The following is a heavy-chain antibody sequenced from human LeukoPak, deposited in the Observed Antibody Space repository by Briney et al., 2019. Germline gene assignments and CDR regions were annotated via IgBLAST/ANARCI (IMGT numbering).Heavy chain of an antibody. CDR1: GFTFSSYS. CDR3: AKRAGYGDHFDY. D-gene: IGHD4-17*01. V-gene: IGHV3-21*04. CDR2: ISSSSSYI. Sequence: GGSLRLSCAASGFTFSSYSMNWVRQAPGKGLEWVSSISSSSSYIYYADSVKGRFTISRDNAKNSLYLQMNSLRAEDTAVYYCAKRAGYGDHFDYWGQGTLVTVSS. J-gene: IGHJ4*02.